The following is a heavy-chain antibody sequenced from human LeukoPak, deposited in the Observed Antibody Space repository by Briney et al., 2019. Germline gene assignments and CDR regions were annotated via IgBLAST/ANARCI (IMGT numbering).Heavy chain of an antibody. CDR2: ISGTGENT. J-gene: IGHJ4*02. CDR1: GFTFSSYG. Sequence: GGSLRLSCAASGFTFSSYGMSWVRQAPGKGLEWVSGISGTGENTYYADSVKGRFTISRDNSKNTLYLQMNSLRAEDTAVYYCAKDSLRGYSYGYHISAVHFDYWGQGTLVTVSS. D-gene: IGHD5-18*01. CDR3: AKDSLRGYSYGYHISAVHFDY. V-gene: IGHV3-23*01.